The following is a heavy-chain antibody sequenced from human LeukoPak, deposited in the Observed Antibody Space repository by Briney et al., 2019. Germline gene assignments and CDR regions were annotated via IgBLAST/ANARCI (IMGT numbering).Heavy chain of an antibody. CDR3: ARALLPENFDY. D-gene: IGHD2-2*01. Sequence: SETLSLTCTVSGGSISSYYWSWIREPPGKGLEWIGYIYYSGGTNYNPSLKSRVTISVDTSKNQFSLKLSSVTAADAAVYYCARALLPENFDYWGRGALVTVSS. CDR1: GGSISSYY. CDR2: IYYSGGT. J-gene: IGHJ4*02. V-gene: IGHV4-59*01.